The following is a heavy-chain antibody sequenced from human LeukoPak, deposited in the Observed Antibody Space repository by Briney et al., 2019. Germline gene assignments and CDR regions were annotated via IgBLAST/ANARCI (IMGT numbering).Heavy chain of an antibody. CDR3: AKGGPVVGATTDHFDY. J-gene: IGHJ4*02. V-gene: IGHV3-7*03. Sequence: GGSLRLSCAASGFTFSSYWMSWVRQAPGKGLEWVANIKQDGSEKYYVDSVKGPFTISRDNAKNSLYLQMNSLRAEDTAVYYCAKGGPVVGATTDHFDYWGQGTLVTVSS. CDR2: IKQDGSEK. D-gene: IGHD1-26*01. CDR1: GFTFSSYW.